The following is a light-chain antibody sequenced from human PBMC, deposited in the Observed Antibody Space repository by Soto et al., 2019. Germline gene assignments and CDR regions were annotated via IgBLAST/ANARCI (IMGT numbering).Light chain of an antibody. Sequence: EIVMTQSPATLSVSPGERATLSCRASQSVGNSLAWYQQIPGQVPRLLIYDASTMATGIPARFSGSGSGTEFTLTITSLQSEDFAVYYCQQYNNWLTFGGGTKVEIK. V-gene: IGKV3-15*01. CDR2: DAS. J-gene: IGKJ4*01. CDR1: QSVGNS. CDR3: QQYNNWLT.